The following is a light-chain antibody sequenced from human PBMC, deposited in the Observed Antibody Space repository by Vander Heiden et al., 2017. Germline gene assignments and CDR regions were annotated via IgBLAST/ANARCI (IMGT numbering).Light chain of an antibody. CDR2: GAS. V-gene: IGKV3-15*01. Sequence: EIVMTQSPATLSVSPGERATLSCRASQSVSSNLGWYQQRPGQAPRLLIYGASTRATGIPARFSGSGSGTQFTLTISSLQSEDFAVYYCQQYNNWPYTFGQGTKLEIK. J-gene: IGKJ2*01. CDR3: QQYNNWPYT. CDR1: QSVSSN.